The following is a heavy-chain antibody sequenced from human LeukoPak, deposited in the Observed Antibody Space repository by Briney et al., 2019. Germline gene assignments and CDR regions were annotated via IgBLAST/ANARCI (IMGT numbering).Heavy chain of an antibody. CDR3: ARDGGGSGYYYAY. Sequence: SETLSLTCTVSGHSISSGDYYWRWIRQPAGKGLEWIGSISSSGSTNYNPSIKSRVTISVDTSKNQFSLKLSSVTAADTAVYYCARDGGGSGYYYAYWGQGTLVTVSS. J-gene: IGHJ4*02. CDR2: ISSSGST. CDR1: GHSISSGDYY. D-gene: IGHD3-22*01. V-gene: IGHV4-61*02.